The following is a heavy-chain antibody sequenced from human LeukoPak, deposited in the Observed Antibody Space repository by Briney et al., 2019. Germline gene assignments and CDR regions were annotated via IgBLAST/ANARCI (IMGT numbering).Heavy chain of an antibody. J-gene: IGHJ4*02. V-gene: IGHV1-8*01. CDR2: MNPNSGNT. CDR3: ARVMPDCGGDCSLDY. D-gene: IGHD2-21*02. CDR1: GFTFTSFD. Sequence: ASVKVSCKASGFTFTSFDINWVREATGQGLEWMGWMNPNSGNTGYAQKFQGRVTMTRNTSISTAYMELSSLRSEDTAVYYCARVMPDCGGDCSLDYWGQGTLVTASS.